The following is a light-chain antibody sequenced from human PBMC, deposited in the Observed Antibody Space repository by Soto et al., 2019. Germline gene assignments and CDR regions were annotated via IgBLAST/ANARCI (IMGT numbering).Light chain of an antibody. J-gene: IGKJ4*01. Sequence: IQMTQSPSSLSAFVGDRVTITCQASHDISNYLNWYQHKPGKAPKLLIYDASNLQTGVPSRFSGSGSTTYFTFTISSLQPEDIATYFCQQYDDLPLTVGGGTKVDSK. V-gene: IGKV1-33*01. CDR3: QQYDDLPLT. CDR1: HDISNY. CDR2: DAS.